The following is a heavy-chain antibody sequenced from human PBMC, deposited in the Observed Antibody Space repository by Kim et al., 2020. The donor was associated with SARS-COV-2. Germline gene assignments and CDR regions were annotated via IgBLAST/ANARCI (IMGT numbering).Heavy chain of an antibody. CDR2: IYPGDSDT. CDR1: GYSFTSYW. CDR3: ARGPRICSSTSCSWEGAFDI. J-gene: IGHJ3*02. D-gene: IGHD2-2*01. V-gene: IGHV5-51*01. Sequence: GESLKISCKGSGYSFTSYWIGWVRQMPGKGLEWMGIIYPGDSDTRYSPSFQGQVTISADKSISTAYLQWSSLKASDTAMYYCARGPRICSSTSCSWEGAFDIWGQGTMVTVSS.